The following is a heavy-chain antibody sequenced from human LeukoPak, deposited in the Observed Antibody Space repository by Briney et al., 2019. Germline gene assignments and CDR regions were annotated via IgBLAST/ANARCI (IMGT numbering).Heavy chain of an antibody. CDR2: IGTAGDT. CDR3: AVWTTGYYWY. CDR1: GFTFSSYD. V-gene: IGHV3-13*01. Sequence: PGGSLRLSCAASGFTFSSYDMHWVRQAAGNGLEWVSAIGTAGDTYYPGSVKGRFTISRENAKNSLYLQMNSLRAGDTAVYYCAVWTTGYYWYWGQGTLVTVSS. D-gene: IGHD3-9*01. J-gene: IGHJ4*02.